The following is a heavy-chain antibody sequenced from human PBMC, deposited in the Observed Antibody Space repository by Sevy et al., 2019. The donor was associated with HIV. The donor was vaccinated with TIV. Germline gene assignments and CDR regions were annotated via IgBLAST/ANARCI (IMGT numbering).Heavy chain of an antibody. CDR2: IWYDGSNK. CDR3: ARDQCSGGSCHFSGPDY. Sequence: GGSLRLSCAASGFTFSSYGMHWVRQAPGKGLEWVAVIWYDGSNKYYADSVKGRFTISRDNSKNTLYLQMNSLRAEDTAVYYCARDQCSGGSCHFSGPDYRGQGTLVTVSS. D-gene: IGHD2-15*01. CDR1: GFTFSSYG. V-gene: IGHV3-33*01. J-gene: IGHJ4*02.